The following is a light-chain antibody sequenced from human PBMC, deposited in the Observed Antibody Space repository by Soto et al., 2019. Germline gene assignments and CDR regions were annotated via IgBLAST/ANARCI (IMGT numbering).Light chain of an antibody. V-gene: IGKV2-24*01. CDR1: QNLAFSNGDTY. CDR3: MQALQTSLT. J-gene: IGKJ4*01. Sequence: DVVLSQTQLSSPVTLGQPASISCRSSQNLAFSNGDTYLSWLQQRPGQPPRLLIYLASNRASGVPDRFSGSGSGTDFTLKISRVEAEDVGVYYCMQALQTSLTFGGGTKVEIK. CDR2: LAS.